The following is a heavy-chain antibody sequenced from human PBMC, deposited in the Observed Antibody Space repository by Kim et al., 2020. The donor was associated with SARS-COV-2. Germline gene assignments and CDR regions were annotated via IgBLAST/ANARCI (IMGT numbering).Heavy chain of an antibody. Sequence: ASVKVSCKASGYTFTSYGISWVRQAPGQGLEWMGWISAYNGNTNYAQKLQGRVTMTTDTSTSTAYMELRSLRSDDTAVYYCARDHRAGRYGSGSPFLTGFDPWGQGTLVTVSS. CDR1: GYTFTSYG. CDR2: ISAYNGNT. J-gene: IGHJ5*02. D-gene: IGHD3-10*01. V-gene: IGHV1-18*01. CDR3: ARDHRAGRYGSGSPFLTGFDP.